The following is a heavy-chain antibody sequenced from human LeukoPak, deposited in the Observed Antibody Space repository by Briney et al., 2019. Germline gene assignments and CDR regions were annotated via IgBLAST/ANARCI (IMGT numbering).Heavy chain of an antibody. CDR1: GFTFSNYW. J-gene: IGHJ4*02. V-gene: IGHV3-74*01. CDR3: ARGLSGYASSLGY. CDR2: INSDGSSA. D-gene: IGHD6-6*01. Sequence: GGSLRLSCAASGFTFSNYWMHWARQAPGKGLVWVSRINSDGSSANYADSVKGRFTISRGNAKNTLYLQMNSLRAEDTAVYYCARGLSGYASSLGYWGQGTLVTVSS.